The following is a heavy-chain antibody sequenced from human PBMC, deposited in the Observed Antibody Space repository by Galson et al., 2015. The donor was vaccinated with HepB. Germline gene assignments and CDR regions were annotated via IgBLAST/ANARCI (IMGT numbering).Heavy chain of an antibody. CDR1: GGSFSGHY. V-gene: IGHV4-34*01. Sequence: LSLTCAVYGGSFSGHYWSWIRRPPGKGLEWIGEINHSGSTDYNPSLKSRVTLSVDTSKNQFSLSLSSITAADTAVCFCARGGGGFDSWGQGTLVTVSS. CDR3: ARGGGGFDS. CDR2: INHSGST. J-gene: IGHJ5*01. D-gene: IGHD3-16*01.